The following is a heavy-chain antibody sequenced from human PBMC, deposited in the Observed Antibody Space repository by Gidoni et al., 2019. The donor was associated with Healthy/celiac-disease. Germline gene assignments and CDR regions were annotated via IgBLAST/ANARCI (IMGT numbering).Heavy chain of an antibody. CDR3: ARDGGDYYDTYYYYGMDV. CDR2: ISSSSGYI. J-gene: IGHJ6*02. D-gene: IGHD3-22*01. V-gene: IGHV3-21*01. CDR1: GFTFSSHS. Sequence: EVQLVESGGGLVKPGGSLRLSCAASGFTFSSHSMNWVRQAPGKGLEWVSSISSSSGYIYYADSVNGRFPISRDNAKNSLYLQMNSLRADDTAVYYCARDGGDYYDTYYYYGMDVWGQGTTVTVSS.